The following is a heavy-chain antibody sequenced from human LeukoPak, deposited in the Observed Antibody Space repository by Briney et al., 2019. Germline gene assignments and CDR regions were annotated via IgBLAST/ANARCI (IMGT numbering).Heavy chain of an antibody. D-gene: IGHD6-19*01. J-gene: IGHJ4*02. CDR2: INPKSGGT. CDR1: GYAFTGYY. CDR3: AGDFGIAVAGTLSY. Sequence: ASAKVSCKASGYAFTGYYMHWVRQAPGQGLEWMGWINPKSGGTKYAQKFQGRVTMTRDTSISTAYMELSRLRYDDTAVYYCAGDFGIAVAGTLSYWGQGTLVTVSS. V-gene: IGHV1-2*02.